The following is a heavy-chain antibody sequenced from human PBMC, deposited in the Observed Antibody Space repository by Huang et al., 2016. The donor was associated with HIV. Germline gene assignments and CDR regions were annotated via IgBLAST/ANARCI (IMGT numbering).Heavy chain of an antibody. CDR2: VSERGAA. V-gene: IGHV4-59*11. J-gene: IGHJ3*01. CDR1: GGSINSHL. Sequence: QVQLWESGPGLVKASETLSLDCSVSGGSINSHLWRWIRPPPGGGLQWIGSVSERGAANYNPSFGSRVNRSVNLSKNHFAMHLSSVTATDTAVYYCARDISVTSTSGSYYGGIFYLWGQGTPVIVSS. CDR3: ARDISVTSTSGSYYGGIFYL. D-gene: IGHD3-10*01.